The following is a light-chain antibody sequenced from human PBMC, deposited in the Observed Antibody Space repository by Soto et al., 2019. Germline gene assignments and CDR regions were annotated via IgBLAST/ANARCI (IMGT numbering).Light chain of an antibody. CDR3: APWDDHRNGPGYD. V-gene: IGLV1-44*01. J-gene: IGLJ1*01. Sequence: TVLTHPPSTCGTAGLRVTISCSRSSTNIGGNTVNWYQQLPGTGPKLLLYSSCQRPSGVPDRFSDSKSGPSALLAPSVLQTEDEADYYCAPWDDHRNGPGYDFGTGTKVT. CDR1: STNIGGNT. CDR2: SSC.